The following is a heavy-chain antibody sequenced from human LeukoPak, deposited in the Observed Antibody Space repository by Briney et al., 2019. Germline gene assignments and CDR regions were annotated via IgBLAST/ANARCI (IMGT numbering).Heavy chain of an antibody. Sequence: ASETLSFTCTVSGYSISSGYYWGWIRQPPGKGLEWIGSIYHSGSTYYNPSLKSRVTISVDTSKNQFSLKLSSVTAADTAVYYCASTIQLWSFDYWGQGTLVTVPS. V-gene: IGHV4-38-2*02. CDR1: GYSISSGYY. CDR3: ASTIQLWSFDY. J-gene: IGHJ4*02. D-gene: IGHD5-18*01. CDR2: IYHSGST.